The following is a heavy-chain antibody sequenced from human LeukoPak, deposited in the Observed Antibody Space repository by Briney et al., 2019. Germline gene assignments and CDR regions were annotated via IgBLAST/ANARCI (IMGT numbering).Heavy chain of an antibody. D-gene: IGHD6-13*01. CDR3: ASYPGYSSSWASDY. CDR1: GGTFSSYA. CDR2: IIPIFGTA. Sequence: SVKVSCKASGGTFSSYAISWVRQAPGQGLEWMGGIIPIFGTANYAQKFQGRVTITTDESTSTAYMELSSLRSEDTAVYYCASYPGYSSSWASDYWGQGTLVTVSS. J-gene: IGHJ4*02. V-gene: IGHV1-69*05.